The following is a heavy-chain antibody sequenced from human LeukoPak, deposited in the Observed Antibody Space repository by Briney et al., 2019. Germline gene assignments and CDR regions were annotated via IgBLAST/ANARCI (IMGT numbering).Heavy chain of an antibody. CDR1: GGSISSSSYY. CDR2: IHDSGST. J-gene: IGHJ6*03. Sequence: YPSGTLSLTCSVSGGSISSSSYYWGWIRQPPGKGLEWIGSIHDSGSTYYNQTLKSRLTISVDTSKNQFSLQLSSVTAADTAVYYCSSGSYSFYYMDVWGKGTTVTVSS. CDR3: SSGSYSFYYMDV. V-gene: IGHV4-39*07. D-gene: IGHD1-26*01.